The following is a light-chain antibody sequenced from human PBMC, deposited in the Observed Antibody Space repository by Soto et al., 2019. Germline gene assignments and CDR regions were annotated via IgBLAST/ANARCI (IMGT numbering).Light chain of an antibody. J-gene: IGKJ1*01. Sequence: EIVLTQSPGTLSLSPGERATLSCRASQSVSNNYLAWYQQKPGQAPRLLIYGPSNRATGITDRFSGSGSGTDFTLTISRLEPEDFAVYYFQQYGSSGTFGQGTKVEIK. CDR1: QSVSNNY. V-gene: IGKV3-20*01. CDR3: QQYGSSGT. CDR2: GPS.